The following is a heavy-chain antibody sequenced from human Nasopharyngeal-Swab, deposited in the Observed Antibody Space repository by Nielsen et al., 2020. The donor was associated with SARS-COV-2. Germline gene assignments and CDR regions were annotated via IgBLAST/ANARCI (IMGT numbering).Heavy chain of an antibody. Sequence: GGSLRLSCAASGFTFSSYGMHWVRQAPGKGLEWVSYISSSSSTIYYADSVKGRFTISRDNAKNSLYLRMNSLRAEDTAVYYCARDPITMVQGGLNWFDPWGQGTLVTVSS. J-gene: IGHJ5*02. CDR3: ARDPITMVQGGLNWFDP. CDR1: GFTFSSYG. CDR2: ISSSSSTI. D-gene: IGHD3-10*01. V-gene: IGHV3-48*04.